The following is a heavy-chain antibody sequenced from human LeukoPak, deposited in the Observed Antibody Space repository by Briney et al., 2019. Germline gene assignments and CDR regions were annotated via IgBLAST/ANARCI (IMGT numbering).Heavy chain of an antibody. D-gene: IGHD3-22*01. Sequence: ASVKVSCKASGYTFTGYYMHWVRQAPGQGLEGMGWINPNSGGTNYAQKFQGRVTMTRDTSISTAYMELSRLISDDTAVYYFARLPPPHYDSSGYYRYYYYGMDVWGQGTTVTVSS. J-gene: IGHJ6*02. V-gene: IGHV1-2*02. CDR2: INPNSGGT. CDR1: GYTFTGYY. CDR3: ARLPPPHYDSSGYYRYYYYGMDV.